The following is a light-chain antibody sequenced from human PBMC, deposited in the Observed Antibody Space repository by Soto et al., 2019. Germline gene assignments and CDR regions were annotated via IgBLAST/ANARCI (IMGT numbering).Light chain of an antibody. CDR2: AAA. J-gene: IGKJ1*01. CDR3: QQTSNAPRT. V-gene: IGKV1-39*01. Sequence: DIQMCLSPYSLSASVGDRVTITCRASQSITSYLNWYQHIPGKAPKLLVYAAATLQTGVPSRFSGTGSATYFTLTISILHPDVFTPYCHQQTSNAPRTFGQGTNVDI. CDR1: QSITSY.